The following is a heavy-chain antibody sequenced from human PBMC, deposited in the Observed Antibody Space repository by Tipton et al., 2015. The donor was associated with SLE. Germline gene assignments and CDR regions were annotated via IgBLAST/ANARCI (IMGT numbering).Heavy chain of an antibody. J-gene: IGHJ4*02. CDR2: IYYSGST. CDR3: ASERTGGYFDY. CDR1: GGSISSYY. Sequence: GLVKPSETLSLTCTVSGGSISSYYWSWIRQPPGKGLEWIGYIYYSGSTNYNPSLKSRVTISVDTSKNQFSLKLSSVTAADTAVYYCASERTGGYFDYWGQGTLVTVSS. D-gene: IGHD7-27*01. V-gene: IGHV4-59*12.